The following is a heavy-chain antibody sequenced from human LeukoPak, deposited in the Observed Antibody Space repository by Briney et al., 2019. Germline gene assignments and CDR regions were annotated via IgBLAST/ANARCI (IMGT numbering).Heavy chain of an antibody. D-gene: IGHD3-9*01. Sequence: GGSLRLSCAASGFTFSSYNMQWVRPAPSKGLEWVTFIGFDGKSKYYADSVKGRFTVSRDNSKNTLSLQMISLRAEDTAVYYCAKVPKSTGWTADFWGQGTLVTVSS. J-gene: IGHJ4*02. V-gene: IGHV3-30*02. CDR1: GFTFSSYN. CDR3: AKVPKSTGWTADF. CDR2: IGFDGKSK.